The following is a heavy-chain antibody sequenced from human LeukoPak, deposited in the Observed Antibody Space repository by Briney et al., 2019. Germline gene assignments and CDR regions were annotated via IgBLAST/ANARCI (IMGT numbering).Heavy chain of an antibody. V-gene: IGHV4-38-2*02. CDR1: GYSISSGYH. CDR2: IYHSGST. Sequence: SETLSLTCTVSGYSISSGYHWGWIRQPPGKGLEWIGTIYHSGSTYYNPSHKSRVTISVDTSKNQFSLKLSSVTAADTAVYYCARDRGGSSGFYYFDYWGQGTLVTVSS. D-gene: IGHD6-19*01. J-gene: IGHJ4*02. CDR3: ARDRGGSSGFYYFDY.